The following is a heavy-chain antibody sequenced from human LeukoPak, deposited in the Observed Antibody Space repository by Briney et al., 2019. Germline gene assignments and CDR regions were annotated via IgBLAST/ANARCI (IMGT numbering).Heavy chain of an antibody. CDR3: VGVATTGY. Sequence: PGGSLRLSCAASGFTFSSYSMNWVRQAPGKGLEWVSSISSSSSYIYYADSVKVRFTISKNNAKNSLYLQMNRLRAEDTAVYYSVGVATTGYWGQGTLVTVSS. CDR1: GFTFSSYS. V-gene: IGHV3-21*01. D-gene: IGHD1-26*01. CDR2: ISSSSSYI. J-gene: IGHJ4*02.